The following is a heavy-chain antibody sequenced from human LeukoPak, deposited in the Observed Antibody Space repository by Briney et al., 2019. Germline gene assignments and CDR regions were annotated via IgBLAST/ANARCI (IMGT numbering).Heavy chain of an antibody. CDR1: AGSINNYY. CDR2: IYYSGST. J-gene: IGHJ4*02. V-gene: IGHV4-59*01. Sequence: PSETLSLTCTVSAGSINNYYWSWIRQPPGKGLEWIGYIYYSGSTNYNPSLDSRVTISVDTSKNQFSLKLSSVTAADTAVYYCARDLGYCTNGVCHTRFDYWGQGTLVAVSS. CDR3: ARDLGYCTNGVCHTRFDY. D-gene: IGHD2-8*01.